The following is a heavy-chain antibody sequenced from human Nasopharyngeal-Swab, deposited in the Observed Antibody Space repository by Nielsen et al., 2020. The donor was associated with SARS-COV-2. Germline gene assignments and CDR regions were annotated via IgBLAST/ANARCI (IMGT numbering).Heavy chain of an antibody. V-gene: IGHV3-21*01. CDR1: GFTFNNYN. D-gene: IGHD3-3*01. J-gene: IGHJ6*02. CDR2: ISSSRSYI. Sequence: GESLKISCAASGFTFNNYNFNWVRQAPGKGLEWVSTISSSRSYIYYADSVKGRFTISRDNDKNSLYLQMNSLRAEDTAVYYCAREGLDYDFWSAYFMDVWGQGTTVTVSS. CDR3: AREGLDYDFWSAYFMDV.